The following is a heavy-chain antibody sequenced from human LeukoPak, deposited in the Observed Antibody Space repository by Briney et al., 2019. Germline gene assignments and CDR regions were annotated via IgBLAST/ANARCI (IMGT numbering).Heavy chain of an antibody. CDR2: IYYSGST. Sequence: PSETLSLTCTVSGGSISSGDYYWSWIRQPPGKGLEWIGYIYYSGSTYYNPSLKSRVTISVDTSKSQFSLKLSSVTAADTAVYYCARAGYDFWSGYYNWFDPWGQGTLVTVSS. J-gene: IGHJ5*02. CDR1: GGSISSGDYY. CDR3: ARAGYDFWSGYYNWFDP. D-gene: IGHD3-3*01. V-gene: IGHV4-30-4*08.